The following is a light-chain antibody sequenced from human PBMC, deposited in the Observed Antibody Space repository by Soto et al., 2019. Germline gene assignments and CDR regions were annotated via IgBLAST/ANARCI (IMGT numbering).Light chain of an antibody. CDR1: QSVSSSY. Sequence: EIVLTQSPGTLSLSPGERATLSCRASQSVSSSYLAWYQQKPGQAPRLLIYGASSRATGIPDRFSGSGSGTDFTLTISRLGPEDFAVYYCQQYGRSGTFGQGSQVDIK. V-gene: IGKV3-20*01. J-gene: IGKJ1*01. CDR2: GAS. CDR3: QQYGRSGT.